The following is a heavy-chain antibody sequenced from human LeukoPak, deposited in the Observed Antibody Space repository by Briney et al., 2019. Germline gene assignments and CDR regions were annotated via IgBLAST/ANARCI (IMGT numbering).Heavy chain of an antibody. Sequence: GGSLRLSCAASGFTFSTYAMSWVRQAPGKGLEWVSALSPSGGITYYEDSVKGRFTISRDNSKNTLYLQMNSLRAEDTALYYCARDMSYDSSGYGEVYWGRGTLVTVSS. D-gene: IGHD3-22*01. CDR2: LSPSGGIT. V-gene: IGHV3-23*01. CDR1: GFTFSTYA. CDR3: ARDMSYDSSGYGEVY. J-gene: IGHJ4*02.